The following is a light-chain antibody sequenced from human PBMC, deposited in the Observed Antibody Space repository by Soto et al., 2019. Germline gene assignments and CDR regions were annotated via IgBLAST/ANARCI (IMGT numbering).Light chain of an antibody. V-gene: IGLV1-40*01. CDR1: SSNIGAGYD. J-gene: IGLJ1*01. CDR2: GHN. CDR3: QSYDSSLSAYV. Sequence: QSVLTQPPSVSGAPGQRVTISCTGSSSNIGAGYDVHWYQQFPGTAPKLIIYGHNNRPSGVPDRFSGSKSGTSASLAITGLQAEDEADYYCQSYDSSLSAYVFGPGTKLTVL.